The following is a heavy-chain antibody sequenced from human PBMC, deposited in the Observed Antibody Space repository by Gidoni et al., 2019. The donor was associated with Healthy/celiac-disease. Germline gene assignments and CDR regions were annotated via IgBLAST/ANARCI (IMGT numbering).Heavy chain of an antibody. CDR1: GGTFSCYS. CDR2: IIPFVGTA. V-gene: IGHV1-69*01. CDR3: ARDKRGYCSSTSCYTDGVDDY. D-gene: IGHD2-2*02. Sequence: QVQLVQSGAAVKKPGCSVQVSCKVSGGTFSCYSFCSVRQAPGHGLVWLGGIIPFVGTANYAQKFQGRVTITADESTSTAYMELSSLRSEDTAVYYCARDKRGYCSSTSCYTDGVDDYWGQGTLVTVSS. J-gene: IGHJ4*02.